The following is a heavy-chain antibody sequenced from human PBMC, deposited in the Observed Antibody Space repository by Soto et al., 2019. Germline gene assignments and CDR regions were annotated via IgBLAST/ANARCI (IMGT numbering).Heavy chain of an antibody. J-gene: IGHJ4*02. CDR2: SGGSEGK. D-gene: IGHD1-1*01. CDR1: VVSVVPGGGG. CDR3: ARTMPSTGTFDY. V-gene: IGHV2-70*04. Sequence: SGPTLVNPTRTLTLICTHSVVSVVPGGGGGSGMRHPQCQALAWHTRSGGSEGKVHTPSLKTRLTISKDNSKHQVVVTVTNMEPVDTSTYYCARTMPSTGTFDYWGQGALVTVSS.